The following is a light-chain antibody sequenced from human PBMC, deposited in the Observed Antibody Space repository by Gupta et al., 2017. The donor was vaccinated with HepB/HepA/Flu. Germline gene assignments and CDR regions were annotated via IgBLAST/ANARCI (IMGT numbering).Light chain of an antibody. CDR1: SSNIGDNT. CDR2: SND. J-gene: IGLJ1*01. Sequence: QSVLTQPPSASGTPGQRVTTACSGSSSNIGDNTVSWYQQVPGKAPKLLMFSNDQRASGVPDRFSGSKSGTSASLAISGLHSDDETDYYCAAWDDSLEGPVLGTGTKVTVL. CDR3: AAWDDSLEGPV. V-gene: IGLV1-44*01.